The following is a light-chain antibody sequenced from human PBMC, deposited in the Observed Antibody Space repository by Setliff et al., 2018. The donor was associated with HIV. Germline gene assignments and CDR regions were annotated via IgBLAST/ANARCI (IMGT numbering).Light chain of an antibody. J-gene: IGLJ1*01. CDR3: SSYAGSNNYV. CDR2: EVX. Sequence: QSVLTQPPSAXXYPGQLVTISCPGTSRDGGGFDSVSWYRQHPGKAPKLMIYEVXXRPSGIPDRFSGSKSGNTASLTVSGLQAEDESDYYCSSYAGSNNYVFG. V-gene: IGLV2-8*01. CDR1: SRDGGGFDS.